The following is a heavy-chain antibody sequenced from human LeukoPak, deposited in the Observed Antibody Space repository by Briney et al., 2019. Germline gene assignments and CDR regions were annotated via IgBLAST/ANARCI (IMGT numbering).Heavy chain of an antibody. V-gene: IGHV3-23*01. Sequence: PGGSLRLSCAASGFTFSSYAMSWVRQAPGKGLEWVSTVSGGGVNTYYADSAKGRFTISRDNSKNTLYLQVNSLTAEDTAVYYCPKQSYASGWNPFDYWGQGILVTVSS. D-gene: IGHD6-19*01. CDR1: GFTFSSYA. J-gene: IGHJ4*02. CDR2: VSGGGVNT. CDR3: PKQSYASGWNPFDY.